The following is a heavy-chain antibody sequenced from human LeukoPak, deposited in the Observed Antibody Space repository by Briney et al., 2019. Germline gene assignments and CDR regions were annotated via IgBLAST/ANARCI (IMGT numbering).Heavy chain of an antibody. D-gene: IGHD2-15*01. J-gene: IGHJ4*02. CDR2: IYYSGST. CDR1: GGSISSSSYY. V-gene: IGHV4-39*07. CDR3: ARSPGVVAATPDY. Sequence: SETLSLTCTVSGGSISSSSYYWGWIRQPPGKGLEWIGSIYYSGSTYYNPSLKSRVTISVDTSKNQFSLKLSPVTAADTAVYYCARSPGVVAATPDYWGQGTLVTVSS.